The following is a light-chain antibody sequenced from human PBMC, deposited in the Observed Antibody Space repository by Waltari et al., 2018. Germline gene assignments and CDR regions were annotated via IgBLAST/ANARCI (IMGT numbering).Light chain of an antibody. CDR2: VNSDGSH. V-gene: IGLV4-69*01. Sequence: QLVLTQSPSASASLGASVKLTCTLSSGHSSNIIAWLQQQPETGPRYLMKVNSDGSHSKGDGIPIRFSGSSSGAERYLTISSLQSEDEADYYWQTGGHGTWVFGGGTKLTVL. J-gene: IGLJ3*02. CDR3: QTGGHGTWV. CDR1: SGHSSNI.